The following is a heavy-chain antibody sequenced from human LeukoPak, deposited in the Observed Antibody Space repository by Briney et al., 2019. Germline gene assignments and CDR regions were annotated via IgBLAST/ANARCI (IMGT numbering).Heavy chain of an antibody. CDR3: VREGVYSNGYGAFDI. V-gene: IGHV3-13*01. D-gene: IGHD5-18*01. CDR2: IGTVDDT. J-gene: IGHJ3*02. Sequence: SGGSLRLSCAASGFTFSTHDMHWVRQATGRGLEWVSGIGTVDDTYYPGSVKGRFTISREDAKNSLYLQMDNLTAGDTAVYYCVREGVYSNGYGAFDIWGQGTMVTVSS. CDR1: GFTFSTHD.